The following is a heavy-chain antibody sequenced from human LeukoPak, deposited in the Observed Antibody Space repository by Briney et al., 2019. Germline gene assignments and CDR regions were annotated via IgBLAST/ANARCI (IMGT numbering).Heavy chain of an antibody. CDR3: ASLRYYGSAD. J-gene: IGHJ4*02. V-gene: IGHV4-39*01. D-gene: IGHD3-10*01. CDR1: GGSINTVTYY. CDR2: IYYSGST. Sequence: SETLSLTCTVSGGSINTVTYYWGWIRQPPGKGLEWIGSIYYSGSTHNNASLEGRVTISVDTSKNQFSLKLTSVTAADTAVYYCASLRYYGSADWGQGTLVTVSS.